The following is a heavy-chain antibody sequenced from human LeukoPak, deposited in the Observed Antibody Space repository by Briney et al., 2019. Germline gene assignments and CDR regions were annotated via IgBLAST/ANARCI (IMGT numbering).Heavy chain of an antibody. CDR3: ARKDGDY. J-gene: IGHJ4*02. V-gene: IGHV4-4*07. CDR2: IYFTGTA. Sequence: ASETLSLTCTVSGTSLSPFHWTWFRQPAGQRLEWIGLIYFTGTATLNPSLRSRVAMSVDLAKNQLFLKLASMTGADTAMYYCARKDGDYWGQGALVSVSS. CDR1: GTSLSPFH.